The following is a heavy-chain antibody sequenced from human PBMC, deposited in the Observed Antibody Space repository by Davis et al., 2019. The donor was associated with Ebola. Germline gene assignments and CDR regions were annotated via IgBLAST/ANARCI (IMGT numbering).Heavy chain of an antibody. J-gene: IGHJ4*02. CDR1: AYTITDLS. D-gene: IGHD3-10*01. Sequence: ASLKVSCNVSAYTITDLSMHWVRHAPGKGLEWMGGFNPEDGETIYAQKFQGRVTITRDTSASTAYMELSSLRSDDTAVYYGTVGGIGGMGDYWGQGTLVTVSS. CDR2: FNPEDGET. CDR3: TVGGIGGMGDY. V-gene: IGHV1-24*01.